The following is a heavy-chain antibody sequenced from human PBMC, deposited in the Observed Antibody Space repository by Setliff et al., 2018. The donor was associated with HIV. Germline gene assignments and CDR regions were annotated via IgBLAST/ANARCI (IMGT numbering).Heavy chain of an antibody. Sequence: SETLSLTCIVSGGSTSSDSYYWSWVRQPAGRGLEWIGRIYTSGSTNYNPSLKSRVTMSVDTSKNQFSLNLTSVTAADTAVYYCARGRFVGFDYWGQGTLVTVSS. CDR2: IYTSGST. CDR1: GGSTSSDSYY. J-gene: IGHJ4*02. CDR3: ARGRFVGFDY. V-gene: IGHV4-61*02. D-gene: IGHD3-16*02.